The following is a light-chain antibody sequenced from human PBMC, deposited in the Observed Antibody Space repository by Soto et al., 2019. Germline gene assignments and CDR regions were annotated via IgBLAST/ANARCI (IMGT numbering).Light chain of an antibody. V-gene: IGKV3-20*01. CDR3: QQYGGSFT. CDR1: ETVSSAY. J-gene: IGKJ4*01. Sequence: ESVLTQSPGTLSLSPGERATLSCRASETVSSAYLAWYQQKPGQPPRLLIYGASSRATGIPDRFSGSGSGTDFTLTINRLEPEDLAVYYCQQYGGSFTFGGGTKVEI. CDR2: GAS.